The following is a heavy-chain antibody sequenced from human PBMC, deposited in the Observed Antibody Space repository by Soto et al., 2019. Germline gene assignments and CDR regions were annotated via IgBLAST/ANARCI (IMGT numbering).Heavy chain of an antibody. CDR3: PKVPPKWYYGMDV. V-gene: IGHV3-64D*06. Sequence: HHXGSLRLSCSASGFTFSSYAMHWVRQAPGKGLEYVSAISSNGGSTYYADSVKGRFTISRDNSKNTLYLQMSSLRAEDTAVYYCPKVPPKWYYGMDVCGQRTTVTVPS. CDR2: ISSNGGST. J-gene: IGHJ6*02. D-gene: IGHD1-26*01. CDR1: GFTFSSYA.